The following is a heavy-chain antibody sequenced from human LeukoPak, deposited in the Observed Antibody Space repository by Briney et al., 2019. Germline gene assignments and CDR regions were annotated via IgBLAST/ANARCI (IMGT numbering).Heavy chain of an antibody. Sequence: PGGSLRLSCAASGFTLSSYAMSWVRQAPGKGLEWVSAISGSGGSTYYADSVKGRFTISRDNSKNTLYLQMNSLRAEDTAVYYCAKGSNQLLSFFDYWGQGTLVTVSS. V-gene: IGHV3-23*01. CDR3: AKGSNQLLSFFDY. D-gene: IGHD2-2*01. CDR1: GFTLSSYA. CDR2: ISGSGGST. J-gene: IGHJ4*02.